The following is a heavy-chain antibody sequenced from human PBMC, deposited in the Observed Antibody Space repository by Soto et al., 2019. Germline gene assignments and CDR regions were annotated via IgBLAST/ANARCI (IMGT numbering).Heavy chain of an antibody. Sequence: PGGSLRLSCAASGFTFSSYWMHWVRQAPGKGLVWVSRINSDGSSTSYADSVKGRFTIPRDNAKNTLYLQMNSLRAEDTAMYYCATIVGARPGYYYGMDVWGQGTTVTVSS. CDR3: ATIVGARPGYYYGMDV. J-gene: IGHJ6*02. D-gene: IGHD2-21*01. V-gene: IGHV3-74*01. CDR1: GFTFSSYW. CDR2: INSDGSST.